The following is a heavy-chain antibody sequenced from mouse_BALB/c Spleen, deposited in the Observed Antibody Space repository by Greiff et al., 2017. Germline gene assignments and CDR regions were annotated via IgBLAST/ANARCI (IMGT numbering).Heavy chain of an antibody. CDR3: ARNYRYDSYGYFDV. D-gene: IGHD2-14*01. CDR1: GYTFTSYN. Sequence: QVQLQQSGAELVKPGASVKMSCKASGYTFTSYNMHWVKQTPGQGLEWIGAIYPGNGDTSYNQKFKGKATLTADKSSSTAYMQLSSLTSEDSAVYYCARNYRYDSYGYFDVWGAGTTVTVSA. CDR2: IYPGNGDT. V-gene: IGHV1-12*01. J-gene: IGHJ1*01.